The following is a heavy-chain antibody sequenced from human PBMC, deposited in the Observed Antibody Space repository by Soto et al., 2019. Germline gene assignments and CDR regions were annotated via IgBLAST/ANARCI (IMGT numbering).Heavy chain of an antibody. CDR3: ARPYSSGWYDAFDI. CDR1: GYSFTNYW. D-gene: IGHD6-19*01. CDR2: IYPGDSDT. J-gene: IGHJ3*02. V-gene: IGHV5-51*01. Sequence: PRESLKISCRGSGYSFTNYWIGWVRQMLGKGLEWMGIIYPGDSDTRYSPSFQGQVTISADKSISTAYLQWRSLKASDTAMYYCARPYSSGWYDAFDIWGQGTMVTGSS.